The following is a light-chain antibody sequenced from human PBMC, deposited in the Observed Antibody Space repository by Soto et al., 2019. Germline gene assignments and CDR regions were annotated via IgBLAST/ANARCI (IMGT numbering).Light chain of an antibody. V-gene: IGKV1-33*01. CDR3: QQYFSLYT. CDR2: DAS. Sequence: DIQMTQSPSSLSASIRDRVTITCQASQDITNNLNWYQQKRGQAPTVMIYDASNLERWVPSRFSGSGSGTHFTLTISSLQPEDIAPYYCQQYFSLYTFGQGTKLEIK. CDR1: QDITNN. J-gene: IGKJ2*01.